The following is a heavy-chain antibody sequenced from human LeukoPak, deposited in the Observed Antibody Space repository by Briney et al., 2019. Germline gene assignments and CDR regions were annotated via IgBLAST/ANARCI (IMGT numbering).Heavy chain of an antibody. D-gene: IGHD6-13*01. CDR2: ISWNSGSI. CDR1: GFTFDDYA. V-gene: IGHV3-9*03. J-gene: IGHJ4*02. CDR3: AKEKGSSSSWSGRYFDY. Sequence: PGGSLRLSCAASGFTFDDYAMHWVRQAPGKGLEWVSGISWNSGSIGYADSVKGRFTISRDNAKNSLYLQMNSLRAEDMALYYCAKEKGSSSSWSGRYFDYWGQGTLVTVSS.